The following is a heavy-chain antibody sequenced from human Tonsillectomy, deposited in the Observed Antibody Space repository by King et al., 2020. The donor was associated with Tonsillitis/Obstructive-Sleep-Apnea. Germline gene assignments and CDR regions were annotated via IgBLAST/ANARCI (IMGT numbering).Heavy chain of an antibody. CDR1: VFSLSNARMG. J-gene: IGHJ3*02. D-gene: IGHD2-15*01. Sequence: FTLKESGPVLVKPTETLTLTCTVSVFSLSNARMGVSWIRQPPGKALEWLAHIFSNDEETYTTSLKSRLTISKDTSKSQVVLTMTNMDTVDTATYYCARLTEVVVIDTTDDAFDIWGQGTMVTVSS. CDR2: IFSNDEE. V-gene: IGHV2-26*01. CDR3: ARLTEVVVIDTTDDAFDI.